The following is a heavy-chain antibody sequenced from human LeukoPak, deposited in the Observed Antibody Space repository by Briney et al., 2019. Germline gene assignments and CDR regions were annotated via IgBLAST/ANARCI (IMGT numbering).Heavy chain of an antibody. D-gene: IGHD3-22*01. V-gene: IGHV2-70*01. CDR2: IDLDDDK. CDR1: GVSLRPSGMY. Sequence: ESGAALLKPTQPLILTCTFSGVSLRPSGMYVSWMRQTPGKALVWLALIDLDDDKYYSTSLQTRLTISKDTSKNQVVLTMTNMDPVDTATYYCARINSCDSSGYFLDYWGQGTLVTVSS. CDR3: ARINSCDSSGYFLDY. J-gene: IGHJ4*02.